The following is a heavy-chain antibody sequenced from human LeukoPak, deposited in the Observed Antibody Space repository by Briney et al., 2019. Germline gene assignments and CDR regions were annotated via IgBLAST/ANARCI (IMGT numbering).Heavy chain of an antibody. Sequence: SETLSLTCTVSGGSISSSSYYWGWIRQPPGKGLEWIGSIYYSGSTYYNPSLKSRVTISVDTSKNQLSLKLSSVTAADTAVYYCARFSCSSTSCESYYYYYMDVWGKGTTVTVSS. D-gene: IGHD2-2*01. CDR3: ARFSCSSTSCESYYYYYMDV. V-gene: IGHV4-39*01. CDR2: IYYSGST. CDR1: GGSISSSSYY. J-gene: IGHJ6*03.